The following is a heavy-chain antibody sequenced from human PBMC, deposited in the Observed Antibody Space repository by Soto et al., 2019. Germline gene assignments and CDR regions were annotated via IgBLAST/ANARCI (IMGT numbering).Heavy chain of an antibody. CDR2: ISYGGDNK. CDR1: GFIFSDYA. Sequence: QVQLVESGGGVVQPGRSLRLYCAASGFIFSDYAMHWVRQAPGKGLEWVAVISYGGDNKYYADSVRGRFAISRDNLKNTLDLQMNSLNPADTAVYHCAKARHSTSWYGLEADLWGQGTLVTVSS. CDR3: AKARHSTSWYGLEADL. V-gene: IGHV3-30*09. J-gene: IGHJ4*02. D-gene: IGHD6-13*01.